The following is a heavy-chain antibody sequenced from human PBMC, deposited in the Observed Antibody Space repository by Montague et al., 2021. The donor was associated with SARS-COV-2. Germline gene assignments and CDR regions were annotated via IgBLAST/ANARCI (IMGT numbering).Heavy chain of an antibody. V-gene: IGHV3-23*03. CDR2: IYSGGSST. Sequence: SLRLSCPASGFTFSNYAMRWVRQAPGKGLEWVSGIYSGGSSTYYADSVKGRFTISRDNSKNTLYLQMNSLRAEDTAVYYCAKDPHYDFWSGYYFDYWGQGTLVTVSS. CDR1: GFTFSNYA. D-gene: IGHD3-3*01. J-gene: IGHJ4*02. CDR3: AKDPHYDFWSGYYFDY.